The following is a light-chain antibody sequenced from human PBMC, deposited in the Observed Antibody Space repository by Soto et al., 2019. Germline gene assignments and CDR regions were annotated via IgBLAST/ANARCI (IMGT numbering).Light chain of an antibody. V-gene: IGKV3-20*01. CDR1: QSVGGS. Sequence: EIVLTQSTAILSLSPGERATLSCRASQSVGGSLAWYQQKLGQAPRLLIYGASSRATGIPDRFSGSGSGTDFTLTICRLEPEDFAVYYCQEYGISPLPFCGGTMVDVK. J-gene: IGKJ4*01. CDR3: QEYGISPLP. CDR2: GAS.